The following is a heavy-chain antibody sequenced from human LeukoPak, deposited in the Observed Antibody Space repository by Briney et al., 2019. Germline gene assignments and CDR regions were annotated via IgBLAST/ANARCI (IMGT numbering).Heavy chain of an antibody. J-gene: IGHJ4*02. Sequence: SETLSLTCTVSGDSISRSTYYWAWIRQPPGKGLEWIGSVYYGRSPYFNPSLESRATISVDTSKNHFSLKMSSVTAADTAVYYCARSSGTGTFSYWGQGNLVTVSS. D-gene: IGHD6-25*01. CDR3: ARSSGTGTFSY. CDR1: GDSISRSTYY. CDR2: VYYGRSP. V-gene: IGHV4-39*02.